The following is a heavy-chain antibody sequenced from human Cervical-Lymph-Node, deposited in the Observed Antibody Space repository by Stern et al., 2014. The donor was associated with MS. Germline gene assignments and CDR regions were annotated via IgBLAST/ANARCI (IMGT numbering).Heavy chain of an antibody. Sequence: VQLVESGAEVKKPGSSVKVSCKASGGTFSSYAISWVRQAPGQGLEWMGGITPILGTANYAQKFQGRVTITADESTSTAYMELSSLRSEDTAVYYCARGDTMVRGVITPDYYGMDVWGQGTTVTVAS. CDR2: ITPILGTA. J-gene: IGHJ6*02. CDR3: ARGDTMVRGVITPDYYGMDV. V-gene: IGHV1-69*01. CDR1: GGTFSSYA. D-gene: IGHD3-10*01.